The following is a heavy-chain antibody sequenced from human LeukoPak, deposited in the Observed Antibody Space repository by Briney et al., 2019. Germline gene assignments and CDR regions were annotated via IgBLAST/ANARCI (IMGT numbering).Heavy chain of an antibody. Sequence: SETLSLTCTVSGGSISSYXXTWIXXPXXXXXXXXGRIHTSGTTNHNPSLKTRVTMSVDTSNNHFSLKLSSVTAADTAVYYCARETEVPGGRSWDFWGQGTLVTVSS. D-gene: IGHD6-19*01. V-gene: IGHV4-4*07. CDR2: IHTSGTT. J-gene: IGHJ4*02. CDR1: GGSISSYX. CDR3: ARETEVPGGRSWDF.